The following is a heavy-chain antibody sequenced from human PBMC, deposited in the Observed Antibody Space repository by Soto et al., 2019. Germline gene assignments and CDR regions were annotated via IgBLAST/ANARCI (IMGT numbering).Heavy chain of an antibody. V-gene: IGHV3-30-3*01. CDR2: ISYDGSNK. CDR1: GFPFSSYA. J-gene: IGHJ6*02. D-gene: IGHD5-18*01. CDR3: ARALDTAMEGAYYYYYGMDV. Sequence: QVQLVESGGSVVQPGRSLRLSCAASGFPFSSYAMHWVRQAPGKGLEWVAVISYDGSNKYYADSVKGRFTISRDNSKNTLYLQMNSLRAEGTAVYYFARALDTAMEGAYYYYYGMDVWGQGTTVTVSS.